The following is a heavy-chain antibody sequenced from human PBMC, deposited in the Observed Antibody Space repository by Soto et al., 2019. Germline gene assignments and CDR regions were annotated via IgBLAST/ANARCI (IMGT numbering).Heavy chain of an antibody. V-gene: IGHV3-21*01. CDR2: ISGPSIYI. J-gene: IGHJ6*02. Sequence: ESGGGLVKPGGSLRLSCVASGFTFSGYSINWVRQAPGKGLEWVSYISGPSIYIYYADSVKGRFTISRDNAKSAVYLQMNSLRAEDTAVYYCARGFRKGFNVWGQGTTVSVSS. D-gene: IGHD3-10*01. CDR1: GFTFSGYS. CDR3: ARGFRKGFNV.